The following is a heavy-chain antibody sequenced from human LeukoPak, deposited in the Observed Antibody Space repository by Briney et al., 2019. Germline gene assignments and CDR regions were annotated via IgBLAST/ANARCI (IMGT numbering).Heavy chain of an antibody. CDR1: GFTFSSYA. Sequence: GGSLRLSCVVSGFTFSSYAMSWVRQAPGQGREWLTAISGSGDNTYYADSVKGRFTISRDTSKNTVHLQMNSLTAVDTAVYYCAKGVTYGYFFDSWGQGTLVTVSS. D-gene: IGHD4-17*01. CDR2: ISGSGDNT. J-gene: IGHJ4*02. V-gene: IGHV3-23*01. CDR3: AKGVTYGYFFDS.